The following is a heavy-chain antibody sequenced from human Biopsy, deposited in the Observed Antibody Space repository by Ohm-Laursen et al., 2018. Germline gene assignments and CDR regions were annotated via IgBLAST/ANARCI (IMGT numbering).Heavy chain of an antibody. Sequence: SETLSLTCTVSGGSFTGHYWAWIRQPPGKGLEWIGHISHTGYTSYKSSLKSRVTISLGTSRKHFSLRLTSLAAADTAVYYCARGSNEYGGLYFPHWGQGTLVTVSS. D-gene: IGHD4-23*01. CDR3: ARGSNEYGGLYFPH. J-gene: IGHJ1*01. CDR2: ISHTGYT. V-gene: IGHV4-59*11. CDR1: GGSFTGHY.